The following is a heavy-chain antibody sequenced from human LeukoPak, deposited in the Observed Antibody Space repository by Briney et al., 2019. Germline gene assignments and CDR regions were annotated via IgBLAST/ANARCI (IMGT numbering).Heavy chain of an antibody. CDR3: ARELGRVATKGFDY. CDR1: GFTFDDHA. Sequence: GRSLRLSCAASGFTFDDHAMHWVRQAPGKGLEWVSGISWNSGSIGYADSVKGRFTISRDNAKNSLYLQMNSLRAEDTAVYYCARELGRVATKGFDYWGQGTLVTVSS. D-gene: IGHD5-24*01. V-gene: IGHV3-9*01. CDR2: ISWNSGSI. J-gene: IGHJ4*02.